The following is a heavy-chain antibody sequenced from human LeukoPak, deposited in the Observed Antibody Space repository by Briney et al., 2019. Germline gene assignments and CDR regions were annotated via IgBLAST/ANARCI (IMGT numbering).Heavy chain of an antibody. D-gene: IGHD3-10*01. J-gene: IGHJ3*02. CDR3: AKYGLAGSGRYHDAFDI. Sequence: PGGSLRLSCETSGFSFSSYGMTWVRQAPGKGLEWVSAISGSGGSTYYADSVKGRSTISRDNSKNTLYLQMNSLRAEDTAVYYCAKYGLAGSGRYHDAFDIWGQGTMVTVSS. CDR1: GFSFSSYG. V-gene: IGHV3-23*01. CDR2: ISGSGGST.